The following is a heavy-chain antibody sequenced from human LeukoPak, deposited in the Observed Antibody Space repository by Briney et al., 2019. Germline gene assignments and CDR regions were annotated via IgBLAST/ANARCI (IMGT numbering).Heavy chain of an antibody. CDR1: GYTFTGYY. V-gene: IGHV1-2*02. D-gene: IGHD1-20*01. CDR3: ARVNVLLDAFDY. Sequence: ASVKVSCKASGYTFTGYYMHWVRQAPGQGLEWMGWINPNSGGTNYAQKFQGRVTMTRDTSISTAYMELSRLRSDDTAVYYCARVNVLLDAFDYWGQGTLVTVSS. J-gene: IGHJ4*02. CDR2: INPNSGGT.